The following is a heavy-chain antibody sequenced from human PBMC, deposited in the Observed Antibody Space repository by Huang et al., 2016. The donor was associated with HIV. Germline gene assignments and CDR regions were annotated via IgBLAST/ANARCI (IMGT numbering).Heavy chain of an antibody. J-gene: IGHJ3*02. V-gene: IGHV4-61*09. Sequence: SGGSIGSGNYYWSWIRQPAGKGLEWIGHIYTSGTTIYNSSLKSRVTISVATSKNQFSLKLSSVTAADTAVYYCARLTGYSTFDIWGHGTVVTVSS. D-gene: IGHD3-9*01. CDR3: ARLTGYSTFDI. CDR1: GGSIGSGNYY. CDR2: IYTSGTT.